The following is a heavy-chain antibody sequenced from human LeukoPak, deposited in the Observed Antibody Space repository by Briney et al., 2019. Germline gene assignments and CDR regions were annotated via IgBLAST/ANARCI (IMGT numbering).Heavy chain of an antibody. V-gene: IGHV4-34*01. CDR1: GGSFSGYY. Sequence: SETLSLTCAVYGGSFSGYYWSWIRQPPGKGLEWIGEINHSGSTNYNPSLKSRVTISVDTSKNQFSLKLSSVPAADTAVYYCARHPTETYYDFWSGYSHFDYWGQGTLVTVSS. CDR2: INHSGST. D-gene: IGHD3-3*01. J-gene: IGHJ4*02. CDR3: ARHPTETYYDFWSGYSHFDY.